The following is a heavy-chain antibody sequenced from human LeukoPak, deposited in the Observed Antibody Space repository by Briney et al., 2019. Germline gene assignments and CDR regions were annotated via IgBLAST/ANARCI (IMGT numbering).Heavy chain of an antibody. V-gene: IGHV1-69*13. CDR2: IIPIFGTA. CDR3: AVPTVGHKSVDAFDI. Sequence: ASVKVSCKASGGTFSSYAISWVRQAPGQGLEWMGGIIPIFGTANYAQKFQGRVTITADESTSTAYMELSSLRSEDTAVYYCAVPTVGHKSVDAFDIWGQGTMVTVSS. J-gene: IGHJ3*02. D-gene: IGHD4-23*01. CDR1: GGTFSSYA.